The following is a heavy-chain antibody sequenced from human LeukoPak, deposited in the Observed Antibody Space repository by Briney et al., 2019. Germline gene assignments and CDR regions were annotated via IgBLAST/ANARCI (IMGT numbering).Heavy chain of an antibody. Sequence: GGSLRLSCASSGFTFSDYYMSWIRHAPGKGLEWVSYISSSGSTIYYADSVKGPFTISRDNAKNSLYLQMYSLTAEDTAVYYCARDQAVVTAMNAFDIWGQGTMVTVSS. D-gene: IGHD2-21*02. V-gene: IGHV3-11*04. CDR3: ARDQAVVTAMNAFDI. CDR2: ISSSGSTI. J-gene: IGHJ3*02. CDR1: GFTFSDYY.